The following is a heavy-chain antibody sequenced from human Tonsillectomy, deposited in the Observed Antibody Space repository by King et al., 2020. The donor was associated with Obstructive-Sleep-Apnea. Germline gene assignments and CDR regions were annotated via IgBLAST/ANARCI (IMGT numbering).Heavy chain of an antibody. CDR3: AKEKGSSWYTRTTEIDY. D-gene: IGHD6-13*01. Sequence: VQLVESGGGVVQPGMSLRLSCAASGFTFSSFGMHWVRQAPGKGLEWVAFIRFDGSYKYEAVSVKGRFTISRDNSKNPLYLQMNSLRAGEPAVYYWAKEKGSSWYTRTTEIDYWGQGTLVTVSS. V-gene: IGHV3-30*02. CDR1: GFTFSSFG. J-gene: IGHJ4*02. CDR2: IRFDGSYK.